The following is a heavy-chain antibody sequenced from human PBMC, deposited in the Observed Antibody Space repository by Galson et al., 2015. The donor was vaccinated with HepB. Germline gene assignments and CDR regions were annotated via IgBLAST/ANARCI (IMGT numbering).Heavy chain of an antibody. Sequence: SLRLSCAASGFSFRSSAMTWVRQTPGMGLEWVSAISGDSNYIYYGDSVKGRFTISRDNSKNTLYLQMNSLRAEDTAAYYCASGGKFCIGGSCQHWGQGTLVTVSP. J-gene: IGHJ1*01. CDR1: GFSFRSSA. CDR3: ASGGKFCIGGSCQH. D-gene: IGHD2-15*01. V-gene: IGHV3-23*01. CDR2: ISGDSNYI.